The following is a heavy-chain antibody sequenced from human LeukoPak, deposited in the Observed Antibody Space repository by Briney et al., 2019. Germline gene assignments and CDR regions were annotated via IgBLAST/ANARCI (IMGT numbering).Heavy chain of an antibody. D-gene: IGHD5-24*01. CDR2: ICSSSSTI. CDR1: GFTFSYYS. V-gene: IGHV3-48*01. J-gene: IGHJ4*02. Sequence: GGSLRLSCAASGFTFSYYSMNCVRQAPGKGLEWVSYICSSSSTIYSADSVKGRFTISRDDAKKSLYLQMNSLRAEDTAVYYCARVRDGYNFRPPDYWGQGTLVTVSS. CDR3: ARVRDGYNFRPPDY.